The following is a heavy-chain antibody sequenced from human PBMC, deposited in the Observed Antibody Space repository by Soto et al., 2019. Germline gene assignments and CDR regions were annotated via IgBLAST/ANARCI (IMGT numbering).Heavy chain of an antibody. V-gene: IGHV3-74*01. CDR1: GFTFSSYL. D-gene: IGHD1-26*01. Sequence: GGSLRLSCAASGFTFSSYLMHWVRQAPGKGLVWVSRINSDGSSTSYADSVKGRFTISRDNAKNTLYLQMNSLRAEDTAVYYCAKVGATDPFDYWGQGTLVTVSS. CDR2: INSDGSST. J-gene: IGHJ4*02. CDR3: AKVGATDPFDY.